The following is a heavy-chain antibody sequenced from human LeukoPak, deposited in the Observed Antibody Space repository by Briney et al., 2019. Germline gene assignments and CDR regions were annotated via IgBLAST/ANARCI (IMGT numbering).Heavy chain of an antibody. J-gene: IGHJ4*02. D-gene: IGHD2-21*01. CDR2: ISYDGSNK. Sequence: GGSLRLSCAASGFPFSSYAVHWVRQAPGKRLEWVAIISYDGSNKYYADSVMGRFTISGDNSKNTLYLQMNILRAEDTAVYYCARDVSSIVVVSAYFDYWGQGTLVTVSS. V-gene: IGHV3-30*04. CDR3: ARDVSSIVVVSAYFDY. CDR1: GFPFSSYA.